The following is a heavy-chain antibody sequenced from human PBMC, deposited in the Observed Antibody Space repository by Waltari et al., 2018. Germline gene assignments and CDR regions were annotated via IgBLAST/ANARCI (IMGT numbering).Heavy chain of an antibody. CDR3: ARDLGGFNHFDWFLSI. Sequence: KESGPTLVKPTQTLTLTCTFSGFSLSTSGVGVGWIRQPPGKGLEWIGYAYYTGRTNYNPSLRSRLTISVDTSKNQFSLNLNSVTAADTAVYYCARDLGGFNHFDWFLSIWGPGTMVTVSS. CDR1: GFSLSTSGVG. D-gene: IGHD3-9*01. V-gene: IGHV4-61*08. CDR2: AYYTGRT. J-gene: IGHJ3*02.